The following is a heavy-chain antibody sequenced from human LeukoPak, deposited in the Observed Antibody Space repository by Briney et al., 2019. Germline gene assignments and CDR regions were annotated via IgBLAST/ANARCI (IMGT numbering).Heavy chain of an antibody. CDR3: ASAGMDV. CDR2: ISSSSSYI. V-gene: IGHV3-21*01. J-gene: IGHJ6*02. CDR1: GFTFISNS. Sequence: PGGSLILSCAASGFTFISNSMNWFLRPPGKGLEWGSSISSSSSYIYYADSVKGRFTISRDNAKNSLYLQMNSLRAEDTAVYYCASAGMDVWGQGTTVTVSS.